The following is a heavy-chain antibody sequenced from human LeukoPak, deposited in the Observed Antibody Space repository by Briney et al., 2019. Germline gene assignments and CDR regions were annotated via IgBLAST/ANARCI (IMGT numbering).Heavy chain of an antibody. J-gene: IGHJ6*02. V-gene: IGHV4-39*01. CDR2: IYYSGST. CDR3: ARHEGAYDSMDV. CDR1: GGSISSSSYY. Sequence: SETLSLTCTVSGGSISSSSYYWGWIRQPPGKGLEWIGSIYYSGSTYYNPSLKSRVTISVDTSKNQFSLKLSSVTAADTAVYYCARHEGAYDSMDVWGQGTTVTVSS. D-gene: IGHD3-16*01.